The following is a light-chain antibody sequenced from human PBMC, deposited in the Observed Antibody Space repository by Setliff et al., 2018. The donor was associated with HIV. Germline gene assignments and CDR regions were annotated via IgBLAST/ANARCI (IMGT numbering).Light chain of an antibody. Sequence: QSALVQPASVSGSPGQSITISCTGTSSDVGGYNYVSWYQQHPGKAPKLIIYEVRNRPSGVSNRFSGSKSGNTASLTISGLQAEDEGDYYCSSYAITNTLPFGTGTKVTVL. CDR1: SSDVGGYNY. CDR3: SSYAITNTLP. V-gene: IGLV2-14*01. CDR2: EVR. J-gene: IGLJ1*01.